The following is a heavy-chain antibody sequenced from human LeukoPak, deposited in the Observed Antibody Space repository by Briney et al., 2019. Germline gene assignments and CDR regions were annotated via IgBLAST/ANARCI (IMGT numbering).Heavy chain of an antibody. J-gene: IGHJ3*02. CDR3: ARDQILGYCSGGSCPPDAFDI. D-gene: IGHD2-15*01. CDR1: GFTFSSYG. V-gene: IGHV3-7*01. Sequence: GGTLRLSCAASGFTFSSYGMSWVRQAPGKGLEWVANIKQDGSEKYYVDSVKGRFTISRDNAKNSLYLQMNSLRAEDTAVYYCARDQILGYCSGGSCPPDAFDIWGQGTMVTVSS. CDR2: IKQDGSEK.